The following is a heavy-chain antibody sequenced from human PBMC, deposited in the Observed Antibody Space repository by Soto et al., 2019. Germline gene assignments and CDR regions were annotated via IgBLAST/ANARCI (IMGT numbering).Heavy chain of an antibody. J-gene: IGHJ4*02. CDR2: IYPGDSDT. D-gene: IGHD7-27*01. CDR3: ARRWGRTFDY. Sequence: GESLKISCKGLGNSFNNWIGWVRQMPGKGLEWVGIIYPGDSDTRYSPSFQGQVTISADKSISTAYLQWSSLKPSDSAVYYCARRWGRTFDYWGQGTLVTVSS. CDR1: GNSFNNW. V-gene: IGHV5-51*01.